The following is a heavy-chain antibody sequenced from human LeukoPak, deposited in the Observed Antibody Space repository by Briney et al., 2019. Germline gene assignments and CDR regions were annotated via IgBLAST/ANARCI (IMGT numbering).Heavy chain of an antibody. CDR1: GFTFTSHW. J-gene: IGHJ5*02. CDR2: ISTDGRSA. D-gene: IGHD3-10*01. V-gene: IGHV3-74*01. CDR3: ARGATSGRYYSGDQ. Sequence: GGSLRLSCAASGFTFTSHWIHWVRQAPGKGLVWVSRISTDGRSANYADSVEGRSTISRDNARNTVYLQINSLRVEDTAVYYCARGATSGRYYSGDQWGQGTLVTVSS.